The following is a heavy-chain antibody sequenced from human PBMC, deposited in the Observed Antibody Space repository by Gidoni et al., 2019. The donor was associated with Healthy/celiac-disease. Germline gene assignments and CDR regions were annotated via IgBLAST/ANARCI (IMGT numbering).Heavy chain of an antibody. CDR1: GFTFSSYE. Sequence: EVQLVESGGGLVQPGGSLRLSCAASGFTFSSYEMNWVRQAPGKGLEWVSYISSSGSTINYADSVKGRFTISRDNAKNSLYLQMNSLRAEDTAVYHCARVGYYDYVWGSYRPYYYYYGMDVWGQGTTVTVSS. V-gene: IGHV3-48*03. J-gene: IGHJ6*02. D-gene: IGHD3-16*02. CDR2: ISSSGSTI. CDR3: ARVGYYDYVWGSYRPYYYYYGMDV.